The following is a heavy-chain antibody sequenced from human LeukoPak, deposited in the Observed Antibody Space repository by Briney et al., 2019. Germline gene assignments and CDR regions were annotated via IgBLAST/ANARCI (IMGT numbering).Heavy chain of an antibody. CDR3: ARWDTAMVIFDY. Sequence: SETLSLTCTVSGGSIGSGGYYWSWIRQHPGKGLEWIGYIYYSGSTYYNPSLKSRVTISVDTSKNQFSLKLSSVTAADTAVYYCARWDTAMVIFDYWGQGTLVTVSS. J-gene: IGHJ4*02. CDR2: IYYSGST. V-gene: IGHV4-31*03. D-gene: IGHD5-18*01. CDR1: GGSIGSGGYY.